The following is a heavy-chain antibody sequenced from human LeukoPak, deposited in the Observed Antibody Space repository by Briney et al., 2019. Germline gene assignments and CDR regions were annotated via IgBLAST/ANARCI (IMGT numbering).Heavy chain of an antibody. J-gene: IGHJ4*02. V-gene: IGHV3-23*01. CDR1: GFTFSSYA. CDR3: AKRGVVIRVILVGFHKEAYYFDS. D-gene: IGHD3-22*01. Sequence: GGSLRLSCEASGFTFSSYAMSWVRQAPGKGLEWVAGISGSGGSTNYADSVKGRFIISRDNPKNTLYLQMNSLRAEDTAVYFCAKRGVVIRVILVGFHKEAYYFDSWGQGALVTVSS. CDR2: ISGSGGST.